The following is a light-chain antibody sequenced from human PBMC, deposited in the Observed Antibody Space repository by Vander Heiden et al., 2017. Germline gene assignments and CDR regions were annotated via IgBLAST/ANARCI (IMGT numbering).Light chain of an antibody. CDR3: QQYYSTPWT. J-gene: IGKJ1*01. CDR2: WAS. Sequence: DIVLTQSPASLAVSLGERATINCKSSQSGFYSSDNKNYLAWYQQKPGQHPKLLIYWASTRESGVPDRFSGSGSGTDFNLTISSLQAEDVAVYYCQQYYSTPWTFGQGTKVEIK. CDR1: QSGFYSSDNKNY. V-gene: IGKV4-1*01.